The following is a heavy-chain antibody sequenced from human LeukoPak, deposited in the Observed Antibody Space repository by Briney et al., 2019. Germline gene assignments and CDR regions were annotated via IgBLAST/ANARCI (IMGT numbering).Heavy chain of an antibody. D-gene: IGHD3-22*01. CDR2: IYYSGRT. CDR3: ARRRYYDGSGYLE. V-gene: IGHV4-39*01. CDR1: GDSVSRSDSY. Sequence: SETLSLTCSVSGDSVSRSDSYWDWIRQPPGKGLQRIGTIYYSGRTYYSPSLKSRVTMSVDTSNNQFSLNLRSVTAADTAVYYCARRRYYDGSGYLEWGQGTLLSVSS. J-gene: IGHJ1*01.